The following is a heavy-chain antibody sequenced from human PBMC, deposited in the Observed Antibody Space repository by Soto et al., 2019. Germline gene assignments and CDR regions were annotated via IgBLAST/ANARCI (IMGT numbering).Heavy chain of an antibody. CDR2: IYYSGST. J-gene: IGHJ5*02. CDR1: GGSISSYY. V-gene: IGHV4-59*01. CDR3: ARDSSSSWYMERWFDP. Sequence: PSETLSLTCTVSGGSISSYYWSWIRQPPGKGLEWIGYIYYSGSTNYNPSLKSRVTTSVDTSKNQFSLKLSSVTAADTAVYYCARDSSSSWYMERWFDPWGQGTLVTVSS. D-gene: IGHD6-13*01.